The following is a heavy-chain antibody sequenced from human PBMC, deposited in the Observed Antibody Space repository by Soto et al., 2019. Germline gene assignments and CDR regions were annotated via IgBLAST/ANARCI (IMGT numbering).Heavy chain of an antibody. CDR2: ISYDGIDK. CDR3: AKDLREMATIRPDY. J-gene: IGHJ4*02. D-gene: IGHD5-12*01. CDR1: GFTFSSFG. V-gene: IGHV3-30*18. Sequence: QVQLVESGGGVVQPGGSLRLSCAASGFTFSSFGIHWVRQAPGKGLEWVAVISYDGIDKNYGDSVKGRFTISRENSKNMVYLQMHSLRAEDTAVYYCAKDLREMATIRPDYWGQGILVTVSS.